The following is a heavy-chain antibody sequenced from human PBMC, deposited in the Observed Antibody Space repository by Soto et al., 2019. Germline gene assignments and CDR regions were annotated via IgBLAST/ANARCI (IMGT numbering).Heavy chain of an antibody. CDR1: GFTFDDYA. CDR2: ISWDGGST. Sequence: QPXGSLRLSFAASGFTFDDYAIPWVRQAPGKGLEWVSLISWDGGSTYYANSVKGRFTISRDNSKNSLYLQMNSLRAEDTALYYYAKDYYPFRAYYHYGMDVWGQGTTVIVSS. V-gene: IGHV3-43D*04. D-gene: IGHD1-26*01. J-gene: IGHJ6*02. CDR3: AKDYYPFRAYYHYGMDV.